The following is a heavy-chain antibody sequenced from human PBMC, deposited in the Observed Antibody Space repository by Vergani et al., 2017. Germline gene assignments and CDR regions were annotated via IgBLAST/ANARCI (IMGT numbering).Heavy chain of an antibody. CDR2: IHHSGDT. CDR3: AGRRGSGGLFPSSYFYGMDV. Sequence: QVQLQESGPGLVKPSETLTLTCDVSDSSIMTNPYWGWFRPSPGKGLEWIGCIHHSGDTHYNSSLKSRVSISIVSSSKFSLSLTSVTAADTAIYYCAGRRGSGGLFPSSYFYGMDVWGHGTTVTVSS. CDR1: DSSIMTNPY. V-gene: IGHV4-38-2*01. J-gene: IGHJ6*02. D-gene: IGHD3-10*01.